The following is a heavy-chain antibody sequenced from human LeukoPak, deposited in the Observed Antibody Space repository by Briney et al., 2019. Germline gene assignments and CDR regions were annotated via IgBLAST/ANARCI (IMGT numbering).Heavy chain of an antibody. CDR3: ARVQYSGSSWALGY. CDR2: MNPNSGNT. D-gene: IGHD6-13*01. CDR1: EYTFTSYD. V-gene: IGHV1-8*01. J-gene: IGHJ4*02. Sequence: ASVTVSCTASEYTFTSYDINWVRQATGQGLEWMGWMNPNSGNTGYAQKFQGRVTMTRNTSISTAYMELSSLRSEDTAVYYCARVQYSGSSWALGYWGQGTLVTVSS.